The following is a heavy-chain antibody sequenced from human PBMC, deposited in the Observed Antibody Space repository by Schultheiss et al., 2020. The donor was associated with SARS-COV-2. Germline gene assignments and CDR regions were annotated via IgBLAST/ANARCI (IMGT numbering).Heavy chain of an antibody. CDR2: IDWDDDK. V-gene: IGHV2-70*01. D-gene: IGHD1-26*01. J-gene: IGHJ5*02. Sequence: SWIRQPPGKGLEWLALIDWDDDKYYSPSLKSRLTITKDTSKNQVVLTMTNMDPVDTATYYCARTPRSTSVGWLDPWGQGTLVTVSS. CDR3: ARTPRSTSVGWLDP.